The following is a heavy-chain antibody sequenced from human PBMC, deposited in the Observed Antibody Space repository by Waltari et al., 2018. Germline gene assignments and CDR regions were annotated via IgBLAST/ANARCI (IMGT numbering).Heavy chain of an antibody. CDR2: IYSGGNT. J-gene: IGHJ3*01. CDR3: ARIIRDGPGVFYGIAAFDL. V-gene: IGHV3-53*02. CDR1: GFTVRDTY. D-gene: IGHD2-21*01. Sequence: DVQLVETGGGLIQPGGSLRLSCSVSGFTVRDTYMTWVRRAPPKGLEWVSVIYSGGNTYYAASVTGRFTIARYNINNTLLLEMNNLRAEDTATYYCARIIRDGPGVFYGIAAFDLWGQGTMVTVSS.